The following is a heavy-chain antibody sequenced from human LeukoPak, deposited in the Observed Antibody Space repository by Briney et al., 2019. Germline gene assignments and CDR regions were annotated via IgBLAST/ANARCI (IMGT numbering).Heavy chain of an antibody. CDR3: ATGQLLYSRGFDY. Sequence: GGSLRLSCAASGFTFSSYAMHWVRQAPGKGLEWVAVISYDGSNKYYADSVKGRFTISRDNSKNTLYLQMNSLRAEDTAVYYCATGQLLYSRGFDYWGQGTLVTVSS. D-gene: IGHD2-2*02. J-gene: IGHJ4*02. CDR2: ISYDGSNK. CDR1: GFTFSSYA. V-gene: IGHV3-30-3*01.